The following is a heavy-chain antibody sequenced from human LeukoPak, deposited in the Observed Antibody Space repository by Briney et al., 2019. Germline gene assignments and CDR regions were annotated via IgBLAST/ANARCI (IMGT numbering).Heavy chain of an antibody. J-gene: IGHJ4*02. D-gene: IGHD1-20*01. V-gene: IGHV3-30*18. CDR3: AKDRTSPRYNWNDFFDY. CDR2: ISYDGSNK. Sequence: GGSLRLSCAASGFTFSSYGMPWVRQAPGKGLEWVAVISYDGSNKYYADSVKGRFTISRDNSKNTLYLQMNSPRAEDTAVYYCAKDRTSPRYNWNDFFDYWGQGTLVTVSS. CDR1: GFTFSSYG.